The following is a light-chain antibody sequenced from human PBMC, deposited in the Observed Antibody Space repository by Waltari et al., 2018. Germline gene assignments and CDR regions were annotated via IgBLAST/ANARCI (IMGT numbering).Light chain of an antibody. CDR2: GNR. Sequence: QSVLTQPPSVSGAPAQRVTISCPGSSSNIGVGYAVHWYQQLPGTAPKPLLDGNRNHPPGVPDRVPCSKSGTAASLAITVIQAEDEADDYCQSYDSSLSGSVFGGGTKLTVL. CDR1: SSNIGVGYA. J-gene: IGLJ2*01. V-gene: IGLV1-40*01. CDR3: QSYDSSLSGSV.